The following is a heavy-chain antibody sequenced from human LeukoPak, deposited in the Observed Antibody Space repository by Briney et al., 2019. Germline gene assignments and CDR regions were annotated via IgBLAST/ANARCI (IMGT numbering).Heavy chain of an antibody. CDR3: ARDAAYFDSSGYYPDPLDY. CDR1: GFSFSAYN. V-gene: IGHV3-21*01. J-gene: IGHJ4*02. Sequence: GGSLRLSCAASGFSFSAYNINWVRQAPGEGLEWVSCISPSGGHRYYADSVRGRFTISRDNAKNSVYLQMNSLRAEDTAVYYCARDAAYFDSSGYYPDPLDYWGQGTLVSVSS. D-gene: IGHD3-22*01. CDR2: ISPSGGHR.